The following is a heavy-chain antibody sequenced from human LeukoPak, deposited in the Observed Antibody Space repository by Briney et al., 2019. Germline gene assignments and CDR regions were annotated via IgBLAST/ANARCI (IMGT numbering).Heavy chain of an antibody. CDR2: MNPNSGNT. J-gene: IGHJ4*02. CDR1: GYTFSSYD. CDR3: ARGLGSSSGRNY. D-gene: IGHD6-6*01. Sequence: ASVTVSCKASGYTFSSYDINWVRQATGQGLEWMGWMNPNSGNTAYVQKFQGRVTMTRNTSISTAYLELSSLRSDDTAVYYCARGLGSSSGRNYWGQGTLVTVSS. V-gene: IGHV1-8*01.